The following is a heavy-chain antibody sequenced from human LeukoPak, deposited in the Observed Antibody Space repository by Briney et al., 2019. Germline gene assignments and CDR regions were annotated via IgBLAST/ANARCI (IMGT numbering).Heavy chain of an antibody. J-gene: IGHJ4*02. CDR2: ISDSGEST. D-gene: IGHD1-26*01. V-gene: IGHV3-23*01. CDR1: GFTISDHG. CDR3: AKNSGTYFY. Sequence: GGSLRLSCAASGFTISDHGMTWVRQAPGKGLEWVSTISDSGESTYYADSVKGRFTISRDNSENTVYLQMDSLRADDTAVYYCAKNSGTYFYWGQGTRVTVSS.